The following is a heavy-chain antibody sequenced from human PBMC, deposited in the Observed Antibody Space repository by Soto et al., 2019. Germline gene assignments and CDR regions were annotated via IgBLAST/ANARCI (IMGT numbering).Heavy chain of an antibody. Sequence: VGSLRLSCASSVFTFSNYAMSCVRHSPGKGLEWVSGLSGGGGSTFYADSVEGRFTISRDNAKNTLYLQMSSLRAEDTAVYYCAKEGTTSNYNWFDPWGQGTLVTVSS. CDR2: LSGGGGST. V-gene: IGHV3-23*01. D-gene: IGHD2-2*01. CDR3: AKEGTTSNYNWFDP. J-gene: IGHJ5*02. CDR1: VFTFSNYA.